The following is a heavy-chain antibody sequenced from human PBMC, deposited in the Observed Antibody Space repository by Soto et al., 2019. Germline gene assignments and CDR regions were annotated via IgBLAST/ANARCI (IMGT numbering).Heavy chain of an antibody. CDR1: GFSFRGKNY. Sequence: DVQLEESGGGLIQPGGSLRLSCAASGFSFRGKNYLTWVRQAPGKGLEWVSALYDTDGTYYADSVKGRFSVSRGNSKNTVYLQRHSLRPDDTGVYFWATWLQREHAFDVWGLGTMVTVSS. CDR2: LYDTDGT. CDR3: ATWLQREHAFDV. J-gene: IGHJ3*01. V-gene: IGHV3-53*01. D-gene: IGHD1-1*01.